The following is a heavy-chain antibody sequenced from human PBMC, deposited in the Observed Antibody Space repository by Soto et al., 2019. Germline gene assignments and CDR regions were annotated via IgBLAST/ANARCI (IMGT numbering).Heavy chain of an antibody. V-gene: IGHV4-59*01. J-gene: IGHJ5*02. Sequence: NPSDTLSLTCIVSGGPITSYHWSWIRQFLVKGLEWIAYTSYTGNPNDSPSLRSRVTTPIDPSKNELSLKLASMTAAGTAVYYSASGIHAGFTHYSEPWGQ. CDR2: TSYTGNP. CDR1: GGPITSYH. D-gene: IGHD2-15*01. CDR3: ASGIHAGFTHYSEP.